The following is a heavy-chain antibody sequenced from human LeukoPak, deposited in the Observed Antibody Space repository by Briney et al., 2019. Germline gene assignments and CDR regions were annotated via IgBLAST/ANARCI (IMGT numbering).Heavy chain of an antibody. D-gene: IGHD3-22*01. CDR3: ARDGHYYDASAPTFGNWFDP. J-gene: IGHJ5*02. Sequence: PSKTLSLTCTVSGGSISSYYWNWIRQPAGKGLEWIGRIYTSGSTNYNPSLKSRVTMSVDTSKNQFSLKLSSVTAADTAVYYCARDGHYYDASAPTFGNWFDPWGQGTLVTVSS. CDR1: GGSISSYY. V-gene: IGHV4-4*07. CDR2: IYTSGST.